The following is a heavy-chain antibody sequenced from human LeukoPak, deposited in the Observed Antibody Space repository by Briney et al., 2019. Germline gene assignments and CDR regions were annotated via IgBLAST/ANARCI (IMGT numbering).Heavy chain of an antibody. J-gene: IGHJ4*02. Sequence: SETLSLTCTVSGGSISSYYWSWIRQPPGKGLEWIGYIYYSGSTNYNPPLKSRVTISVDTSKNQFSLKLSSVTAADTAVYYCARGFPCGGDCDDYWGQGTLVTVSS. CDR1: GGSISSYY. V-gene: IGHV4-59*01. CDR2: IYYSGST. D-gene: IGHD2-21*02. CDR3: ARGFPCGGDCDDY.